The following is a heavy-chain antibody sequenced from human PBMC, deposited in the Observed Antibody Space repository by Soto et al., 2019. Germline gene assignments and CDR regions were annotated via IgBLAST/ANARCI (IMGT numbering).Heavy chain of an antibody. D-gene: IGHD3-22*01. V-gene: IGHV3-23*01. CDR3: AGDYYDSSGYYY. Sequence: GGSLRLSCAASGFTFSSYAMSWVRQAPGKGLEWVSAISGSGVSTYYADSVKGRFTISRDNSKNTLYLQMNSLRAEDTAVYYCAGDYYDSSGYYYWGQGTLVTVSS. CDR2: ISGSGVST. CDR1: GFTFSSYA. J-gene: IGHJ4*02.